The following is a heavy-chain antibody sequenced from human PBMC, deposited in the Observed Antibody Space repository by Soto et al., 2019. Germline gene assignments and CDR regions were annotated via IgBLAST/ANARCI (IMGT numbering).Heavy chain of an antibody. Sequence: GGSLRLSCAASGFTFSSYGMXWVRQAPGKGLEWVAVIWYDGSNKYYADSVKGRFTISRDNSKNTLYLQMNSLRAEDTAVYYCARDYGGNSGSPYFDYWGQGTLVTVSS. CDR3: ARDYGGNSGSPYFDY. J-gene: IGHJ4*02. D-gene: IGHD4-17*01. V-gene: IGHV3-33*01. CDR2: IWYDGSNK. CDR1: GFTFSSYG.